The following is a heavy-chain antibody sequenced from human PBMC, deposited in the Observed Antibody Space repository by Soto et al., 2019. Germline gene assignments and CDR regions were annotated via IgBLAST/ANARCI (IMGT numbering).Heavy chain of an antibody. CDR1: GYTFTSYA. CDR2: INAGNGNT. D-gene: IGHD4-4*01. J-gene: IGHJ6*03. Sequence: ASVKVSCKASGYTFTSYATHWVRQAPGQRLVWIEWINAGNGNTKYSQKFQGRVTITRDTSASTAYMERSSVTAADTAVYYCARGVYDYSNYVGFYYYYYYMDVWGKGTTVRVSS. V-gene: IGHV1-3*01. CDR3: ARGVYDYSNYVGFYYYYYYMDV.